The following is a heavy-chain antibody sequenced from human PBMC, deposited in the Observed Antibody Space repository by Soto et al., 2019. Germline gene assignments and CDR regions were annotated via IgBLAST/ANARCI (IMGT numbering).Heavy chain of an antibody. D-gene: IGHD1-1*01. CDR3: ARVWVERYFDY. CDR1: GGTFSSYA. V-gene: IGHV1-69*13. J-gene: IGHJ4*02. Sequence: GASVKVSCKASGGTFSSYAISWLRQAPGQGLEWMGGIIPIFGTANYAQKFQGRVTITADESTSTAYMELSSLRSEDTAVYYCARVWVERYFDYWGQGTLVTVSS. CDR2: IIPIFGTA.